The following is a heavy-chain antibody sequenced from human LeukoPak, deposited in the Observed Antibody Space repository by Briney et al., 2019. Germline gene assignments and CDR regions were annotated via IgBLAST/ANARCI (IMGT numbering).Heavy chain of an antibody. CDR1: GGSISSSSYY. D-gene: IGHD6-19*01. V-gene: IGHV4-39*01. CDR3: ARQWLVLTEGLSFDY. Sequence: SETLSLTCTVSGGSISSSSYYWGWIRQPPGKGLEWIGSIYYSGSTYYNPSLKSRVTISVDTSKNQFSLKLSSVTAADTAVYYCARQWLVLTEGLSFDYWGQGTLVTVSS. J-gene: IGHJ4*02. CDR2: IYYSGST.